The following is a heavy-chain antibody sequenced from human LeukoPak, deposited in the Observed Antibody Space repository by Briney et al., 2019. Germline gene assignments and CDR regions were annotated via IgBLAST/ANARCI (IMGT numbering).Heavy chain of an antibody. J-gene: IGHJ4*02. CDR3: ASLSYCSGGSCETFDY. D-gene: IGHD2-15*01. Sequence: SETLSLTCTVSGGSISSGGYYWSWIRQHPGKGLEWIGYIYYSGSTYYNPSLKSRVTISVDTSKNQFSLKLSSVTAADTAVYYCASLSYCSGGSCETFDYWGQGTLVTVSS. CDR2: IYYSGST. V-gene: IGHV4-31*03. CDR1: GGSISSGGYY.